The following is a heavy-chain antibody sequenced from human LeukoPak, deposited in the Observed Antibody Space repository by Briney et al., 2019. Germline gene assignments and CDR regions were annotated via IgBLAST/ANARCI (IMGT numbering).Heavy chain of an antibody. Sequence: SETLSLTCTVSGGSISSYYWSWIRQPPGKGLEWIGYIYYSGSTNYNPSHKSRVTISVDTSKNQFSLKLSSVTAADTAVYYCARQVSSWDYFDYWGQGTLVTVSS. D-gene: IGHD6-13*01. CDR2: IYYSGST. CDR1: GGSISSYY. V-gene: IGHV4-59*08. CDR3: ARQVSSWDYFDY. J-gene: IGHJ4*02.